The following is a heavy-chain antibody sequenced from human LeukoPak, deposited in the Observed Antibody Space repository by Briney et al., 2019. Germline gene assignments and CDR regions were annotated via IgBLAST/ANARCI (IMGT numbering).Heavy chain of an antibody. V-gene: IGHV4-59*01. J-gene: IGHJ5*02. D-gene: IGHD4-17*01. CDR1: GGSISSYY. Sequence: SETLSLTCTVFGGSISSYYWSWIRQPPGKGLEWIGYIYYSGSTNYNPSLKSRVTISVDTSKNQFSLKLSSVTAADTAVYYCASGGYGDSPDNWFDPWGQGTLVTVSS. CDR2: IYYSGST. CDR3: ASGGYGDSPDNWFDP.